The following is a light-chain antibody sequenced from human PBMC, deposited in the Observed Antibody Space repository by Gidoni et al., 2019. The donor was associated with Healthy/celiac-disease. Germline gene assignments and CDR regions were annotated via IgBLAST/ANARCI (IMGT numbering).Light chain of an antibody. Sequence: VVSAHSPGTLSLSPGERATLPCRASQSVSSSYLAWYQQKPGQAPTLLIYGASSRATGSPERISGSGAGTDFTLTISRLEPEDYAVYYCQQYGSSPLYTFGQGTKLEIK. CDR1: QSVSSSY. J-gene: IGKJ2*01. CDR3: QQYGSSPLYT. V-gene: IGKV3-20*01. CDR2: GAS.